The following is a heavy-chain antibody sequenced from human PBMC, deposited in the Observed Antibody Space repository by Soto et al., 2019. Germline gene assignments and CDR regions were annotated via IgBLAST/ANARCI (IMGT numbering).Heavy chain of an antibody. J-gene: IGHJ3*02. CDR3: ARAYDHDAFDI. V-gene: IGHV4-59*01. CDR2: IYFTGSI. D-gene: IGHD3-22*01. CDR1: GGSISSYY. Sequence: SETLSLTCIVSGGSISSYYWSWIRQPPGKGLEWIGYIYFTGSINYNPSLKSRVTISVDTSKNQFSLKLRSVTAADTAVYYCARAYDHDAFDIWGQGTMVTVSS.